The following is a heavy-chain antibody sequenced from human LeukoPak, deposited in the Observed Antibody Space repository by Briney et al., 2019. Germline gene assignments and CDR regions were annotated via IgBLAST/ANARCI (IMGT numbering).Heavy chain of an antibody. CDR1: GYTFTSYG. CDR3: ATAAAGMRRLDP. J-gene: IGHJ5*02. Sequence: ASVKVSCKASGYTFTSYGISWVRQAPGQGLEWMGWISAYNGNTNYAQKLQGRVTMTTDTSTSTAYMELRSLRSDDTAVYYCATAAAGMRRLDPWGQGTLVTVSS. CDR2: ISAYNGNT. V-gene: IGHV1-18*01. D-gene: IGHD6-13*01.